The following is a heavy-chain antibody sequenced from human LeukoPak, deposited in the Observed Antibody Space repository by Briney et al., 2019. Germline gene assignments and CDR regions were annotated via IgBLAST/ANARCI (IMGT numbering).Heavy chain of an antibody. J-gene: IGHJ4*02. CDR3: ARENGYRYDY. Sequence: PSETLSLTCTVSGGSISSSSYYWGWIRQPPGQGLEWIGSIYYSGSTYYNPSLKSRVTISVDTSKNQFSLKLSSVTAADTALYYCARENGYRYDYWGQGTLVTVSS. CDR1: GGSISSSSYY. D-gene: IGHD5-18*01. V-gene: IGHV4-39*07. CDR2: IYYSGST.